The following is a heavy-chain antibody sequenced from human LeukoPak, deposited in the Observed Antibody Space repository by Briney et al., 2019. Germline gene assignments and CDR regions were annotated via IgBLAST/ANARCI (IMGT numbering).Heavy chain of an antibody. CDR3: VGDGGTMGIDP. J-gene: IGHJ5*02. D-gene: IGHD1-1*01. Sequence: SETLSLTCTVSGGSISSYYWSWIRQPPGKGLEWIGNIYYSGGTNYNPSLKSRVTISVDTSKNQFSLKLSSVTAADTAVYYCVGDGGTMGIDPWGQGTLVTVSS. CDR2: IYYSGGT. CDR1: GGSISSYY. V-gene: IGHV4-59*01.